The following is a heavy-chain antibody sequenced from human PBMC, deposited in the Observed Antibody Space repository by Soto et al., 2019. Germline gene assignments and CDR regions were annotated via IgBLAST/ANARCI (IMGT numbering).Heavy chain of an antibody. D-gene: IGHD5-18*01. CDR3: ARGRREDSYGLTATATNWFDP. Sequence: KASETLSLTCAVYGGSFSGYYWSWIRQPPGKGLEWIGEINHSGSTNYNPSLKSRVTISVDTSKNQFSLKLSSVTAADTAVYYCARGRREDSYGLTATATNWFDPWGQGTLVTVSS. CDR1: GGSFSGYY. CDR2: INHSGST. J-gene: IGHJ5*02. V-gene: IGHV4-34*01.